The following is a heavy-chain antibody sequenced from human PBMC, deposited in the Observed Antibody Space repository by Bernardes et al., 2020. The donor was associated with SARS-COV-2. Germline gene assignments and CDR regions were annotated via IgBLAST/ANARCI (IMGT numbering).Heavy chain of an antibody. CDR2: ITVGGTT. J-gene: IGHJ4*02. CDR1: GFTFRSYG. Sequence: GGSLRLSCASSGFTFRSYGMSWVRQAPGQGLEWVSSITVGGTTFYADSVKGRFSVSRDDSRNTLYLQMNSPRVEDTAVFYCAKRDTNGQYYFDYWGQGTLVTVSS. CDR3: AKRDTNGQYYFDY. V-gene: IGHV3-23*01. D-gene: IGHD2-8*01.